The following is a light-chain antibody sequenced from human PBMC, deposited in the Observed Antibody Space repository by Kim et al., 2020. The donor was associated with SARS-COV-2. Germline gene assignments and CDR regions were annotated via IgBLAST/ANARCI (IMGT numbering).Light chain of an antibody. CDR1: DSNIGSNY. V-gene: IGLV1-51*01. Sequence: QSVLTQPPSMSAAPGQKVTISCSGSDSNIGSNYVSWYQQIPGTAPKLLIYDSKKRPSGIPDRFSGSKSGTSATLDITGLQTGDEADYYCGTWDSSLSGVVFGGGTQLTVL. CDR2: DSK. CDR3: GTWDSSLSGVV. J-gene: IGLJ2*01.